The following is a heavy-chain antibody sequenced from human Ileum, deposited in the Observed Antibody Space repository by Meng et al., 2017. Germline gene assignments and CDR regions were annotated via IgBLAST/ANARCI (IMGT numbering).Heavy chain of an antibody. CDR1: GGAVSGYY. V-gene: IGHV4-34*01. CDR3: ARGRYGDSRRGGYFQH. J-gene: IGHJ1*01. CDR2: INHSGST. Sequence: QGHPQLWGGGLLKPSGTLSLTCAVYGGAVSGYYWSWIRQPPGKGLEWIGEINHSGSTNYNPSLKSRVTISVDTSKNQFSLKLSSVTAADTAVYYCARGRYGDSRRGGYFQHWGQGTLVTVSS. D-gene: IGHD4-17*01.